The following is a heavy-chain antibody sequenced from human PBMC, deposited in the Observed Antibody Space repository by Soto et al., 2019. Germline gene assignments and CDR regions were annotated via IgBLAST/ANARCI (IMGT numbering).Heavy chain of an antibody. CDR1: GGSVSSGNFY. D-gene: IGHD1-1*01. J-gene: IGHJ4*02. V-gene: IGHV4-61*01. CDR2: VYYSGST. CDR3: ASVEKQLARYGGDFDY. Sequence: QVQLQESGPGLVKPSETLSLTCTVSGGSVSSGNFYWSWIRQPPGKGLEWIGYVYYSGSTNYNPSLMRRVTMSADTSKNQFSLKLSSVTAADTAIYYCASVEKQLARYGGDFDYWGQGNLVTVSS.